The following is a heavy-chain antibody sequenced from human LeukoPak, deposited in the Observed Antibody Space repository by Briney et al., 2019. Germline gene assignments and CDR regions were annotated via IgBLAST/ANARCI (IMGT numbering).Heavy chain of an antibody. CDR1: GGSISDYY. CDR3: ARGDFCSSTNCYLRPMDV. J-gene: IGHJ6*03. Sequence: SETLSLTCTVSGGSISDYYWNWVRQPPGKGLEWIGYIYYSGSTTYNPSLKSRVTMSVDTAKNQFSLKLRSVTAADTAVYYCARGDFCSSTNCYLRPMDVWGKGTTVTVSS. CDR2: IYYSGST. V-gene: IGHV4-59*01. D-gene: IGHD2-2*01.